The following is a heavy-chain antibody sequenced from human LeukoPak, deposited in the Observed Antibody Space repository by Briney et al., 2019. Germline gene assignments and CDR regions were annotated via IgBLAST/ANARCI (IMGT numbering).Heavy chain of an antibody. CDR2: IYYSGST. CDR1: GGSISRYY. CDR3: ARTNYYYYYMDV. V-gene: IGHV4-59*01. Sequence: SETLSLTCTVSGGSISRYYWSWIRQPPGKGLEWIGYIYYSGSTNYNPSLKRRVTISVDTSKNQFSLKLSSVTAADTAVYYCARTNYYYYYMDVWGKGTTVTISS. J-gene: IGHJ6*03.